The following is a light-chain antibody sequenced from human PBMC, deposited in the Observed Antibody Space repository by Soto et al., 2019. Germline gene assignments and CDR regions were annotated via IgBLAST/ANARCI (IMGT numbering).Light chain of an antibody. CDR1: QDINNIY. V-gene: IGKV3-15*01. CDR2: GAS. Sequence: EIVLTQSPGTLSLSPGERATLSCRASQDINNIYFAWYQQKPGQVPRLLIYGASTRATGIPARFSGSGSGTEFTLTISSLQSEDFAVYYCQQYNNWPLITFGQGTRLEIK. CDR3: QQYNNWPLIT. J-gene: IGKJ5*01.